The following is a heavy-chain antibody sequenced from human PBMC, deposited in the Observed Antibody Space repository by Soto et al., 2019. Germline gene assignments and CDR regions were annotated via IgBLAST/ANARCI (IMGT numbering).Heavy chain of an antibody. CDR3: ARTWLAGGTPADAFDI. CDR1: ASSISSAYF. J-gene: IGHJ3*02. D-gene: IGHD2-15*01. Sequence: SETLSLTCAVSASSISSAYFWGWIRQPPGKGLEWIATIFHTGGTYYNPSLKSRVTISVDTSNNQFSLRLNSVTAADTALYFCARTWLAGGTPADAFDIWGQGTMVTVS. V-gene: IGHV4-38-2*01. CDR2: IFHTGGT.